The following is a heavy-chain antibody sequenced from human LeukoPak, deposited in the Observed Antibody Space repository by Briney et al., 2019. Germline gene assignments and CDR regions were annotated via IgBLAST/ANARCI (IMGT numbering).Heavy chain of an antibody. Sequence: PSETLSLTCTVSGGSISSYYWSWIRQPPGKGLEWIGEINHSGSTNYNPSLKSRVTISVDTSKNQFSLKLSSVTAADTAVYYCARSAYCSSTSCYKATRGYFDYWGQGTLVTVSS. CDR1: GGSISSYY. D-gene: IGHD2-2*02. CDR2: INHSGST. J-gene: IGHJ4*02. CDR3: ARSAYCSSTSCYKATRGYFDY. V-gene: IGHV4-34*01.